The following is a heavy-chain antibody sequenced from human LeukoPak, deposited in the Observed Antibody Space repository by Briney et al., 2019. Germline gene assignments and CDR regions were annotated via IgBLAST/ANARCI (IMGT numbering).Heavy chain of an antibody. CDR3: ARQATENTRFDP. V-gene: IGHV4-59*08. Sequence: SETLSLTCTVSGGSISSYYWSWIRQPPGKGLEWIGYIYYSGSTNYNPSLKSRVTISVDTSKNQFSLKLSSVTAADTAVYYCARQATENTRFDPWGQGTLVTVSS. CDR1: GGSISSYY. D-gene: IGHD5-12*01. J-gene: IGHJ5*02. CDR2: IYYSGST.